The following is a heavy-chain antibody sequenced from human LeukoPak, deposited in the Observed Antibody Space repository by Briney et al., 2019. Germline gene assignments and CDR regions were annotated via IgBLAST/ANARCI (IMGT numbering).Heavy chain of an antibody. J-gene: IGHJ4*02. CDR2: MYYSGRT. CDR3: ARAFTIFGVVIRYYFDY. V-gene: IGHV4-39*07. CDR1: GGSISNSSHY. Sequence: PSETLSLTCTVSGGSISNSSHYWGWIRQPPGKGLEWIGSMYYSGRTYYNPSLKGRVTISVDTSKNQFSLKLSSVTAADTAVYYCARAFTIFGVVIRYYFDYWGQGTLVTVSS. D-gene: IGHD3-3*01.